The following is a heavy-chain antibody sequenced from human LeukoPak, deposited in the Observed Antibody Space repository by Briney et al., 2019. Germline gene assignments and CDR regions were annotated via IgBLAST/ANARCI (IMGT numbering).Heavy chain of an antibody. CDR2: ISGGGDIT. J-gene: IGHJ4*02. CDR3: AKPNSGDSGWYRPDY. D-gene: IGHD6-19*01. CDR1: GFTFSSYG. V-gene: IGHV3-23*01. Sequence: GGSLRLSCAASGFTFSSYGMSWVRQAPRKGLEWVSAISGGGDITYYADYVKGRFTISRDNSKNTLYLQMNSLRAEDTAVYYCAKPNSGDSGWYRPDYWGQGTLVTVSS.